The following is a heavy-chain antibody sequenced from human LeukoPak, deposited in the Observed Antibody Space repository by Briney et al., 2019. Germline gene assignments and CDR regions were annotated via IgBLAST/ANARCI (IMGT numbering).Heavy chain of an antibody. CDR3: ARQDCSSTSCLYAFDI. Sequence: TSETLTLTCTVSGGSISSSSYYWGWIRQPPGKGLEWIGYIYYSGSTNYNPSLKSRVTISVDTSKNQFSLKLSSVTAADTAVYYCARQDCSSTSCLYAFDIWGQGTMVTVSS. CDR2: IYYSGST. V-gene: IGHV4-61*05. J-gene: IGHJ3*02. D-gene: IGHD2-2*01. CDR1: GGSISSSSYY.